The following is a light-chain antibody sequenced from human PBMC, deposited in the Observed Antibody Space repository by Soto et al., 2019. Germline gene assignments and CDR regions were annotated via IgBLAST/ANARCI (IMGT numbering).Light chain of an antibody. CDR3: CSYACSFYV. CDR2: DVS. V-gene: IGLV2-11*01. CDR1: SSDVGGYNY. Sequence: QSALTQPRSVSGSPGQSVTISCTGTSSDVGGYNYVSWYQQHPGKAPKLMIYDVSKRPSGVPVRFSGSKSGNTASLTISGLQAEDEADYYCCSYACSFYVFGTGTKLTVL. J-gene: IGLJ1*01.